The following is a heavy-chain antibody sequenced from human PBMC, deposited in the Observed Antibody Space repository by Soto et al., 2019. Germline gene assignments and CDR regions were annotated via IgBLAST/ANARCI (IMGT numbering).Heavy chain of an antibody. J-gene: IGHJ4*02. CDR2: IIPIFGTA. V-gene: IGHV1-69*13. CDR1: GGTFSSYA. CDR3: ARERDIVVRYFDY. Sequence: SVKVSCKASGGTFSSYAISWVRQAPGQGLEWMGGIIPIFGTANYAQKFQGRVTITADESTSTAYMELSSLRSEDTAVYYCARERDIVVRYFDYWGQGTLVTVSS. D-gene: IGHD2-15*01.